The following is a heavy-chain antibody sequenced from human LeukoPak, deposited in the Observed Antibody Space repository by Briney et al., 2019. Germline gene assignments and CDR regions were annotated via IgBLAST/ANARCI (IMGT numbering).Heavy chain of an antibody. V-gene: IGHV3-15*01. J-gene: IGHJ3*02. CDR2: IYSKTDGGTA. CDR3: TTGFFRVVNDAFDI. D-gene: IGHD3-3*01. Sequence: PGGSLRLSCAASGFTFNNAWMNWVRQAPGKGLEWVGRIYSKTDGGTADYAAPVKGRFTISRDDSKNTLWLQMNSLKTEDTAVYYCTTGFFRVVNDAFDIWGQGTMVIVSS. CDR1: GFTFNNAW.